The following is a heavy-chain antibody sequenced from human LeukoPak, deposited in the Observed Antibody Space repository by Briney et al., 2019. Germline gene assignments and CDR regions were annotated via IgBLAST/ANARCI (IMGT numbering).Heavy chain of an antibody. J-gene: IGHJ4*02. Sequence: ASVKVSCKASGYTFTGYYMHGVRQAPGQGLEWMGWINPNSGGTNYAQKFQGRVTMTRDTSISTAYMGLSRLRSDDTAVYYCARVYCSSTSCYLGFDYWGQGTLVTVSS. CDR2: INPNSGGT. D-gene: IGHD2-2*01. CDR1: GYTFTGYY. CDR3: ARVYCSSTSCYLGFDY. V-gene: IGHV1-2*02.